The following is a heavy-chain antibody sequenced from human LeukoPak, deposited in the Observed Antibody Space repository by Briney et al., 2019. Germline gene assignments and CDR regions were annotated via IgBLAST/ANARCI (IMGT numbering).Heavy chain of an antibody. D-gene: IGHD4-17*01. Sequence: GGSLRLSCAASGFTFSDYTMNWVRQAPGKGLEWVSSISSGGTYKYYADSVKGRFTISIDNAQNSLYLQMNSLRAEDSSVYYCARPTTVTTISADAFDIWGQGTMVTVSS. CDR2: ISSGGTYK. V-gene: IGHV3-21*01. CDR3: ARPTTVTTISADAFDI. J-gene: IGHJ3*02. CDR1: GFTFSDYT.